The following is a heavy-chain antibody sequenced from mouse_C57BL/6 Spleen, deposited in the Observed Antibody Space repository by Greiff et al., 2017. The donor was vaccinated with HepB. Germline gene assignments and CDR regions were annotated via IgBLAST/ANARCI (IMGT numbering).Heavy chain of an antibody. D-gene: IGHD2-5*01. Sequence: EVHLVESGGGLVQPGGSLSLSCAASGFTFTDYYMSWVRQPPGKALEWLGFISNKANGYTTEYSASVKGQFTISRDNAQSILYLQMNALRAEDSATDYCARLPEYYYSSRYYYGYWGKGTTLTVA. CDR1: GFTFTDYY. J-gene: IGHJ2*01. V-gene: IGHV7-3*01. CDR3: ARLPEYYYSSRYYYGY. CDR2: ISNKANGYTT.